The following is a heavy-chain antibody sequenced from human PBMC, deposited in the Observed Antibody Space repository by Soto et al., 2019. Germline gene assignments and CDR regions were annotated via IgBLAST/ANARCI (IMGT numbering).Heavy chain of an antibody. CDR3: ATGSGILFLEWLQPDYDMDV. CDR1: SGSISSSNW. CDR2: IYHSGST. J-gene: IGHJ6*03. V-gene: IGHV4-4*02. Sequence: QVQLQESGPGLVKPSGTLSLTCAVSSGSISSSNWWSWVRQPPGKGLEWIGEIYHSGSTNYNPALKIRVTISVDKSKNQFSLKLSSVTAADTAVYYCATGSGILFLEWLQPDYDMDVWGKGTTVTVSS. D-gene: IGHD3-3*01.